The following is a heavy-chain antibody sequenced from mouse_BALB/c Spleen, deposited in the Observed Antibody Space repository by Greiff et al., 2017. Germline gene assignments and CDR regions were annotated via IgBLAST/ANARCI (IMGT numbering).Heavy chain of an antibody. J-gene: IGHJ4*01. CDR3: ARGRRGDY. V-gene: IGHV7-3*02. CDR1: GFTFTDYY. CDR2: IRNKANGYTT. D-gene: IGHD2-12*01. Sequence: EVQRVESGGGLVQPGGSLRLSCATSGFTFTDYYMSWVRQPPGKALEWLGFIRNKANGYTTEYSASVKGRFTISRDNSQSILYLQMNTLRAEDSATYCGARGRRGDYWGQGTSVTVSS.